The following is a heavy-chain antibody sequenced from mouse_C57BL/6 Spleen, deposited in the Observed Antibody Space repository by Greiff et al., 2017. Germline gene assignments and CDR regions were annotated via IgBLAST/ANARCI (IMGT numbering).Heavy chain of an antibody. Sequence: VKLMESGPGLVAPSQSLSITCTVSGFSLTSYGVDWVRQPPGKGLEWLGVLWGGGSTNYNSALLSRLSISKDNSKSQVFLKMNSLQTYDTAMYYCAKHGGSSYWYFDVWGTGTTVTVSS. CDR1: GFSLTSYG. CDR2: LWGGGST. V-gene: IGHV2-9*01. J-gene: IGHJ1*03. CDR3: AKHGGSSYWYFDV. D-gene: IGHD1-1*01.